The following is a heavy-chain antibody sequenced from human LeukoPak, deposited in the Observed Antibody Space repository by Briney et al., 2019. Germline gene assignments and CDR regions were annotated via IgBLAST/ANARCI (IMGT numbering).Heavy chain of an antibody. J-gene: IGHJ6*03. Sequence: GGSLRLSCAASGFTFSSYAMSWVRQAPGKGLEWVSAISGSGGNTYYADSVKGRFTISRDNSKNTLYLQMNSLRAEDTAVYYCAKGAQLAAGNRWWSSNIKDYYYYYMDVWGKGTTVTVSS. CDR1: GFTFSSYA. D-gene: IGHD6-13*01. V-gene: IGHV3-23*01. CDR2: ISGSGGNT. CDR3: AKGAQLAAGNRWWSSNIKDYYYYYMDV.